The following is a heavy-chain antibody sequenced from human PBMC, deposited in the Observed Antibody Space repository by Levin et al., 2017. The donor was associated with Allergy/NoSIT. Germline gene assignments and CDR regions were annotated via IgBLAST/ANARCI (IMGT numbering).Heavy chain of an antibody. V-gene: IGHV3-30*18. Sequence: SLLLSFSSSGFPFPTSALHWVRQAPGKGLAWVAVISNDGSNESYADSVKGRFTISRDNSKNTLYLQMNSLRAEDTAVYYCAKGGTRIFVLPAAVCGQGALVTVSS. CDR2: ISNDGSNE. CDR3: AKGGTRIFVLPAAV. CDR1: GFPFPTSA. J-gene: IGHJ4*02. D-gene: IGHD2-2*01.